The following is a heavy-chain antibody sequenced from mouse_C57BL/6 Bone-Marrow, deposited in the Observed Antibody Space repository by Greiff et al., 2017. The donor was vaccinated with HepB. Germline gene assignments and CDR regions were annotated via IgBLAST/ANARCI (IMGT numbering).Heavy chain of an antibody. V-gene: IGHV1-26*01. J-gene: IGHJ1*03. Sequence: EVKLQQSGPELVKPGASVKISCKASGYTFTDYYMNWVKQSHGKSLEWIGDINPNNGGTSYNQKFKGKATLTVDKSSSTAYMELRSLTSEDSAVYYCARGKGYFDVWGTGTTVTVSS. CDR3: ARGKGYFDV. CDR2: INPNNGGT. CDR1: GYTFTDYY.